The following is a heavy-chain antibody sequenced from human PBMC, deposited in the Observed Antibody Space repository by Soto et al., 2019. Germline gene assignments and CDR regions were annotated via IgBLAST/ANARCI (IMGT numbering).Heavy chain of an antibody. J-gene: IGHJ4*02. CDR2: INHSGST. CDR3: ARAPVPDGVWGSYRYPKKYYFDY. CDR1: GGSFSGYY. V-gene: IGHV4-34*01. Sequence: SETLSLTCAVYGGSFSGYYWSWIRQPPGKGLEWIGEINHSGSTNYNPSLKSRVTISVDTSKNQFSLKLSSVTAADTAVYYCARAPVPDGVWGSYRYPKKYYFDYWGQGTLVTVSS. D-gene: IGHD3-16*02.